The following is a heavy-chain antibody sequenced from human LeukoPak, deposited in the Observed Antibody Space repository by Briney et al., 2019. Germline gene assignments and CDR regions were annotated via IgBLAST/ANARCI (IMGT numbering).Heavy chain of an antibody. Sequence: SEALSLTCAVSGYSISSGDYWGWIRQPPGKGLEWIGSVYYSGSTHYNPSLKSRVTISVDRSRNQFSLRLSSVTAADTAVYYFARNSTVTSPSTGYFDYWGQGTLATVSS. V-gene: IGHV4-38-2*01. CDR2: VYYSGST. CDR3: ARNSTVTSPSTGYFDY. CDR1: GYSISSGDY. J-gene: IGHJ4*02. D-gene: IGHD4-17*01.